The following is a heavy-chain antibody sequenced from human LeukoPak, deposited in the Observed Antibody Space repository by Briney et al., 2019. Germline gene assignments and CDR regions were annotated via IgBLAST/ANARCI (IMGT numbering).Heavy chain of an antibody. D-gene: IGHD1-26*01. Sequence: GGSLRLSCAASGFPLSNYWMHWVRQAPGKGLVWVSRINIDGSSISYADSVKGRFTISRDNAKNTVYLQMNSLRVEGTAVYYCARDRIVGTSFDFWGQGILVTVSS. CDR1: GFPLSNYW. CDR2: INIDGSSI. J-gene: IGHJ4*02. V-gene: IGHV3-74*01. CDR3: ARDRIVGTSFDF.